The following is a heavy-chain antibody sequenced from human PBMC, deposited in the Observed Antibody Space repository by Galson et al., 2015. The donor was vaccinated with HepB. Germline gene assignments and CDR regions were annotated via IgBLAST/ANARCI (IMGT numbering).Heavy chain of an antibody. Sequence: SLRLSCAASGFTFSSYAMHWVRQAPGKGLEWVAVISYDGSNKYYADSVKGRFTISRDNSKNTLYLQMNSLRAEDTAVYYCARAYSSSWYVNYYYYGMDVWGQGTTVTVSS. J-gene: IGHJ6*02. CDR2: ISYDGSNK. V-gene: IGHV3-30*04. CDR1: GFTFSSYA. CDR3: ARAYSSSWYVNYYYYGMDV. D-gene: IGHD6-13*01.